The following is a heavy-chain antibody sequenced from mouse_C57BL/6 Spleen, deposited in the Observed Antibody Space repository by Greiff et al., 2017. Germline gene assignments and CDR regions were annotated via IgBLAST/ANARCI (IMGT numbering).Heavy chain of an antibody. V-gene: IGHV14-1*01. D-gene: IGHD1-1*01. CDR3: TTSGRLRRYAMDY. Sequence: VQLQQSGAELVRPGASVKLSCTASGFNIKDYYMHWVKQRPEQGLEWIGRIDPEDGDTEYAPKFQGKATMTADTSSNTAYLQLSSLTSEDTAVYYCTTSGRLRRYAMDYWGQGTSVTVAS. CDR1: GFNIKDYY. J-gene: IGHJ4*01. CDR2: IDPEDGDT.